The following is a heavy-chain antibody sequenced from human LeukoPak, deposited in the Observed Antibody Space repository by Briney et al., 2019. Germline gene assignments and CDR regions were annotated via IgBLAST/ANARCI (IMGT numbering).Heavy chain of an antibody. CDR2: IWYDGSNK. D-gene: IGHD4-11*01. J-gene: IGHJ4*02. CDR1: GFTFSSYG. CDR3: AKGGGLQPSLDY. Sequence: GGSLRLSCAVSGFTFSSYGMHWVRQAPGKGLEGVAVIWYDGSNKYYADSVKGRFTISRDNSKNTLYLQMNSLRAEDTAVYYCAKGGGLQPSLDYWGQGTLVTVSS. V-gene: IGHV3-33*06.